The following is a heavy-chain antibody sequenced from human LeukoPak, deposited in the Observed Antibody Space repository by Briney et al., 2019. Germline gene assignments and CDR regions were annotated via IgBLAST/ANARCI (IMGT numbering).Heavy chain of an antibody. Sequence: GGSLRLSCAGSGFTSSSYWMNWVRQVPGKGLVWLSRIRTDGSSTTYADSVKGRFTISRDNARNTLYLEMNSLRAEDTAVYYCAKDQRETASLDYWGQGTLVTVSS. CDR2: IRTDGSST. V-gene: IGHV3-74*03. CDR3: AKDQRETASLDY. CDR1: GFTSSSYW. D-gene: IGHD5-18*01. J-gene: IGHJ4*02.